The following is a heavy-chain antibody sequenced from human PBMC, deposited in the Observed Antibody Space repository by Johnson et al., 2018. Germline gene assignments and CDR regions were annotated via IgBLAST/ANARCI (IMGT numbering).Heavy chain of an antibody. CDR1: GFTFSSYA. D-gene: IGHD6-13*01. CDR2: ISYDGSNK. Sequence: QVQLVESGGGVVQPGRSLRLSCAASGFTFSSYAMHWVRQAPGKGLEWVAVISYDGSNKYYTDSVKGRFTISRDNSKNTLYLQMNSLRAEDTAVYYCARDWVAAAGQEDCQHWGQGTLVTVSS. V-gene: IGHV3-30-3*01. J-gene: IGHJ1*01. CDR3: ARDWVAAAGQEDCQH.